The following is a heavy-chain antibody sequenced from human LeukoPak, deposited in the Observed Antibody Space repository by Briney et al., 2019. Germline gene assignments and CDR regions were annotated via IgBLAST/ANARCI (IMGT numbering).Heavy chain of an antibody. CDR1: GGTFSSHA. V-gene: IGHV1-69*10. Sequence: SAKVSCKASGGTFSSHAMNWVRQAPGQGLEWMGGVIPILDITDYAQKFQGRLTITADKSTGTGYMELSSLRSEDSAVYYCAVLSDGAYCGGDCFYLDSRGQGTLVAVSS. J-gene: IGHJ5*01. CDR3: AVLSDGAYCGGDCFYLDS. CDR2: VIPILDIT. D-gene: IGHD2-21*02.